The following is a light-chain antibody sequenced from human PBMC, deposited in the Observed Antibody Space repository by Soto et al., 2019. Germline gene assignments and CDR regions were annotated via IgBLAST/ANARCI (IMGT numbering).Light chain of an antibody. J-gene: IGKJ1*01. Sequence: ELVLTQSPGTLSLSPGERATLSCRASQSVSNNYLAWYRQKPGQAPRLLIYGASTRATGIPARFSGSGSGTEFTLTISSLQSEDFAVYYCQQYNNWPRGTFGQGTKVDIK. CDR1: QSVSNN. V-gene: IGKV3-15*01. CDR3: QQYNNWPRGT. CDR2: GAS.